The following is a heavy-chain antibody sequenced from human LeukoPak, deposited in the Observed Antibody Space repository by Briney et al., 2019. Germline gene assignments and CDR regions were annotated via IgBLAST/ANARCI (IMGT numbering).Heavy chain of an antibody. J-gene: IGHJ6*02. CDR1: GFTFSTYS. CDR3: ARARGTYYYYAMDV. Sequence: GGSLRLSCAASGFTFSTYSMNWVRQAPGKGLEWVSSISSSSNYFYYADSVKGRFTISRDSAKNSLYLQMNSLRAEDTAVYYCARARGTYYYYAMDVWGQGTRSPSP. V-gene: IGHV3-21*01. D-gene: IGHD1-26*01. CDR2: ISSSSNYF.